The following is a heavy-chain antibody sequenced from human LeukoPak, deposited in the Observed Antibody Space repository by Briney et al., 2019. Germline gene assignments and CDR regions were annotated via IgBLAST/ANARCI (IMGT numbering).Heavy chain of an antibody. CDR1: GFTFSNFA. J-gene: IGHJ3*02. Sequence: GSLRLSCAASGFTFSNFAMSWVRPAPGKGLECFSSIIGSGGSTYYADSVNGLFTISKDNSKSTLYLQMNSLRAEETAVYYCAKDYLEVAPNYDAFDIWGQGTMVTVSS. CDR3: AKDYLEVAPNYDAFDI. D-gene: IGHD1-1*01. V-gene: IGHV3-23*01. CDR2: IIGSGGST.